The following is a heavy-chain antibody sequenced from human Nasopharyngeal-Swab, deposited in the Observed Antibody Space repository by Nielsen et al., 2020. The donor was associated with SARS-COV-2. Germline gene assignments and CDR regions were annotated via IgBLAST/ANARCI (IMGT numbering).Heavy chain of an antibody. CDR1: GFTFSRYT. CDR3: ASTPLDSSGYYYAFHY. J-gene: IGHJ4*02. V-gene: IGHV3-30-3*01. Sequence: GGSLRLSCAASGFTFSRYTMHWVPQAPGKGLEWVAVISYDGSNKYYADSVKGRFTISRDISKNTLYLQMNSLRAEDTAVFYCASTPLDSSGYYYAFHYWGRGTLVTVSS. CDR2: ISYDGSNK. D-gene: IGHD3-22*01.